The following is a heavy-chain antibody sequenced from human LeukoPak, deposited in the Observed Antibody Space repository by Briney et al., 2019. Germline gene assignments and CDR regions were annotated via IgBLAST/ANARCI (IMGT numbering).Heavy chain of an antibody. V-gene: IGHV4-34*01. CDR3: ARGSMTTDAFDI. CDR2: INHSGST. Sequence: SETLSLTCAVYGGSFSGYYWSWIRQPPGKGPEWIGEINHSGSTNYNPSLESRVTISVDTSKNQFSLKLSSVTAADTAVYYCARGSMTTDAFDIWGQGTMVTVSS. J-gene: IGHJ3*02. D-gene: IGHD1-14*01. CDR1: GGSFSGYY.